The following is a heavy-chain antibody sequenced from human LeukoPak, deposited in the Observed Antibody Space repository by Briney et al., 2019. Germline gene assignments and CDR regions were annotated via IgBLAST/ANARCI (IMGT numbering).Heavy chain of an antibody. Sequence: GGCLRLSCAASGFTFSSYAMSWVRQAPGKGLEWVSAISGSGGSTYYADSVKGRFTISRDNSKNTLYLQMNSLRAEDTAVYYCAKGIIYFLGVDYWGQGILVSVSS. V-gene: IGHV3-23*01. CDR2: ISGSGGST. J-gene: IGHJ4*02. D-gene: IGHD1-26*01. CDR3: AKGIIYFLGVDY. CDR1: GFTFSSYA.